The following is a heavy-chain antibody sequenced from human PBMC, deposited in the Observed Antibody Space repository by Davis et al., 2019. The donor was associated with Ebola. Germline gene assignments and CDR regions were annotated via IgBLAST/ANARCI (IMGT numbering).Heavy chain of an antibody. CDR2: TSFGGSNK. J-gene: IGHJ6*02. D-gene: IGHD6-13*01. Sequence: GESLKISCAASGFNFSDYGLHWVRQAPGKGLEWVAVTSFGGSNKFYADYERGRFTISVDSSKNTVYLQMNSLVAEDTAVYHCARDGIAIFYYYGMDVWGQGTTVTVSS. CDR1: GFNFSDYG. CDR3: ARDGIAIFYYYGMDV. V-gene: IGHV3-30*04.